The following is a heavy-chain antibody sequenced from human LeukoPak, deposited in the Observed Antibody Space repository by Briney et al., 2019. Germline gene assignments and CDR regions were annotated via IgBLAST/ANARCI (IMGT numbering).Heavy chain of an antibody. Sequence: GGSLRLSCASSGFTFSDYWMSWVRQAPGKGLEWVANIKQDGSEKYYVDSVKGRFTISRDNAKNSLYLQMNSLRAEDTAVYYCVRDRAYFDSSGFYNLDYWGQGTLVTV. CDR2: IKQDGSEK. CDR1: GFTFSDYW. D-gene: IGHD3-22*01. V-gene: IGHV3-7*01. J-gene: IGHJ4*02. CDR3: VRDRAYFDSSGFYNLDY.